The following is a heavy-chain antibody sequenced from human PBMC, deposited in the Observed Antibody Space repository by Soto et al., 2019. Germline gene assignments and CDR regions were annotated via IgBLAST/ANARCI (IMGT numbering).Heavy chain of an antibody. V-gene: IGHV3-30*18. CDR2: ISYDGDYK. J-gene: IGHJ4*02. D-gene: IGHD2-15*01. Sequence: QVQLVESGGGVVQPGRSLRLSCAASGFTVSSYVMHWVRQAPGKGLEWVAKISYDGDYKYYTDSVKGRFTISRDNSKNTLYLQMNSLRAEDTALYYCAKDRGRYCSGGTCHLFDYWGQGIMVTVSS. CDR1: GFTVSSYV. CDR3: AKDRGRYCSGGTCHLFDY.